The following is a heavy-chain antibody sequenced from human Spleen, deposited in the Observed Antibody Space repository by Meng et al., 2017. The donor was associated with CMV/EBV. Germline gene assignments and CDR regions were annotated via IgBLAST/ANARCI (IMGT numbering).Heavy chain of an antibody. Sequence: GESLKISCAASGFTFSSYSMNWVRQAPGKGLEWVSSISSSSYIYYADSMKGRFTISRDNAKNSLYLQMNSLRAEDTAVYYCARDLGSGSPFGESFAWGQGTTVTVSS. CDR3: ARDLGSGSPFGESFA. J-gene: IGHJ6*02. CDR2: ISSSSYI. CDR1: GFTFSSYS. D-gene: IGHD3-10*01. V-gene: IGHV3-21*01.